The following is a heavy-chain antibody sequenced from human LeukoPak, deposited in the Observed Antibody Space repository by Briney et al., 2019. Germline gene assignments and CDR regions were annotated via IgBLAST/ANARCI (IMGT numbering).Heavy chain of an antibody. CDR3: AIQNVSAGGGDWFDP. CDR1: GYTFTSYG. CDR2: ISAYNGNT. J-gene: IGHJ5*02. D-gene: IGHD3-16*01. V-gene: IGHV1-18*01. Sequence: GASVKVSCMASGYTFTSYGISWVRQAPGQGLECMGWISAYNGNTNYAQKLQGRVTMTTDTSTSTAYMELRSLRSDDTAVYYCAIQNVSAGGGDWFDPWGQGTLVTVSS.